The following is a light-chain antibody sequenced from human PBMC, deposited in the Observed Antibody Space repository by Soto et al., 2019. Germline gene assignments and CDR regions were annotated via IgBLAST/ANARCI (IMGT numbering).Light chain of an antibody. Sequence: VLTQSPGTLSLSPGDRATLSCRASQRVSGSSLAWYQQKPGQAPRLLIYGGSNRATGVPDRFSGSGSGADFTLTISILEPEDFAVYHCQQYGNSPSFGQGTKLEIK. J-gene: IGKJ2*01. V-gene: IGKV3-20*01. CDR1: QRVSGSS. CDR2: GGS. CDR3: QQYGNSPS.